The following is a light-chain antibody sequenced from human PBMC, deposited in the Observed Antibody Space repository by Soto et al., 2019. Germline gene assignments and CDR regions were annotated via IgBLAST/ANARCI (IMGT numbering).Light chain of an antibody. CDR3: QQHHYFPYT. Sequence: DIQMTQSPSSLSASVGDRVTITCQASQDIQNYINWYQHTPGKAPKLLIFDASNLQPGVASRFSGRASGTDFFLTISSLHPEDFATEFCQQHHYFPYTFGQGTKLDIK. J-gene: IGKJ2*01. V-gene: IGKV1-33*01. CDR2: DAS. CDR1: QDIQNY.